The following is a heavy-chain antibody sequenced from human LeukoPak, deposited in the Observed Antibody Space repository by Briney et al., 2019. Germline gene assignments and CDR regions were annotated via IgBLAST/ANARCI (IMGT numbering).Heavy chain of an antibody. Sequence: AGGSLRLSCAASGFTFSSYAMHWVRQAPGKGLEWVAVISYDGSNKYYAYSVKGRFTISRDNSKNTLYLQMNSLRAEDTAVYYCARELRYFDWLFPTSDNYYYYGMDVWGQGTTVTVSS. J-gene: IGHJ6*02. CDR1: GFTFSSYA. CDR3: ARELRYFDWLFPTSDNYYYYGMDV. D-gene: IGHD3-9*01. CDR2: ISYDGSNK. V-gene: IGHV3-30-3*01.